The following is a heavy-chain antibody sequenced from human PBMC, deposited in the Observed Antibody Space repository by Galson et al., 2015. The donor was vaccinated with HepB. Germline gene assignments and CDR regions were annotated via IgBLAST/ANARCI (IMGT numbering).Heavy chain of an antibody. CDR3: ATDSTVVTPERAFDI. Sequence: SLRLSCAASGFTFSSYWMSWVRQAPGKGLEWVANIKQDGSEKYYVDSVKGRFTISRDNAKNSLYLQMNSLRAEDTAMYYCATDSTVVTPERAFDIWGRGTMVTVSS. V-gene: IGHV3-7*03. D-gene: IGHD4-23*01. CDR2: IKQDGSEK. J-gene: IGHJ3*02. CDR1: GFTFSSYW.